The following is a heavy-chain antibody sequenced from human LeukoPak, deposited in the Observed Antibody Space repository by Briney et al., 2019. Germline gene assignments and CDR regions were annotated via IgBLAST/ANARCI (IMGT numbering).Heavy chain of an antibody. CDR1: GFTFSSYA. V-gene: IGHV3-30*02. CDR2: IRYDGSDK. CDR3: AKRALTISDDLDY. J-gene: IGHJ4*02. D-gene: IGHD3-3*01. Sequence: GGSLRLSCAASGFTFSSYAMSWVRQAPGRGLEWVAFIRYDGSDKYYADSVKGRFTISRDNSKNTLYLQMNSLRTEDTAVYYCAKRALTISDDLDYWGQGTLVTVSS.